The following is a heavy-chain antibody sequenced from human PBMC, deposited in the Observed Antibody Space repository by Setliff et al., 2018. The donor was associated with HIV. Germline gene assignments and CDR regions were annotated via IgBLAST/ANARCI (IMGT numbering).Heavy chain of an antibody. Sequence: LSLTCRVSGGSISSYHWSWIRQPPGKGLEWIGHIYKSGSANYSPSLKGRVTMSADTSRNQFSLKLTSVTAADTAIYYCGRLSDTAMASFDSWGQGTLVTVSS. V-gene: IGHV4-4*08. CDR3: GRLSDTAMASFDS. J-gene: IGHJ4*02. CDR2: IYKSGSA. CDR1: GGSISSYH. D-gene: IGHD5-18*01.